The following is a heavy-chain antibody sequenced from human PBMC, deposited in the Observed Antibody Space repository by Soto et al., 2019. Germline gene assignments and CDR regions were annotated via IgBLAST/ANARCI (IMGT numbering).Heavy chain of an antibody. J-gene: IGHJ4*02. Sequence: QVQLVESGGGVVQPGRSLRLSCAASGFTFSNFAMHWVRQAPGKGLEWVAVISYDGSNQYYADSVKGRFTISRDNAKNSLYLQMNSLRAEDTAVYYCARGSGWQLARHFDYWGQGTLVTVSS. D-gene: IGHD6-6*01. CDR1: GFTFSNFA. V-gene: IGHV3-30-3*01. CDR3: ARGSGWQLARHFDY. CDR2: ISYDGSNQ.